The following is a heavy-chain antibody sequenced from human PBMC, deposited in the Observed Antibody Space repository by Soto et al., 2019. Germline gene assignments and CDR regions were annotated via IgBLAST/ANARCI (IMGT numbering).Heavy chain of an antibody. V-gene: IGHV3-23*01. CDR3: AGPRIVMIVVVVPYVFDS. CDR2: ISGNGEST. CDR1: GFTFSSYT. Sequence: EVQLLESGGGLVQPGGSLRLSCAASGFTFSSYTMTWVRQAPGKGPEWVSSISGNGESTKYADSVKGRFTISRDNSKITLYLQINSLRAEDTAVYYCAGPRIVMIVVVVPYVFDSWGQGALVTVSS. J-gene: IGHJ4*02. D-gene: IGHD3-22*01.